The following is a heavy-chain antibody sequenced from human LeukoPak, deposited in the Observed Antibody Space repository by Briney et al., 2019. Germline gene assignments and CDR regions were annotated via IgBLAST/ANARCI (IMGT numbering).Heavy chain of an antibody. D-gene: IGHD1-26*01. CDR1: GFTFSSYG. J-gene: IGHJ4*02. Sequence: PGRSLRLSCAASGFTFSSYGMHWVRQAPGKGLEWVAVISYDGSNKYYADSVKGRFTISRDNSKNTLYLQVNSLRAEDTAVYYCAKALGGQPRDYWGQGTLVTVSS. CDR2: ISYDGSNK. V-gene: IGHV3-30*18. CDR3: AKALGGQPRDY.